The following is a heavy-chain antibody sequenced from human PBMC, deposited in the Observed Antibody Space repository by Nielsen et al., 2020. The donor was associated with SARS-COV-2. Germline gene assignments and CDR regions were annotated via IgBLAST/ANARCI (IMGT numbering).Heavy chain of an antibody. CDR3: ACSSSWYVGLFDP. J-gene: IGHJ5*02. Sequence: GGSLRLSCEASGFTFSSYAMSWVRQAPGKGLEWVSAISGSGGSTYYADSVKGRFTISRDNSKNTLYLQMNSLRAEDTAVYYCACSSSWYVGLFDPWGQGTLVTVSS. CDR2: ISGSGGST. V-gene: IGHV3-23*01. CDR1: GFTFSSYA. D-gene: IGHD6-13*01.